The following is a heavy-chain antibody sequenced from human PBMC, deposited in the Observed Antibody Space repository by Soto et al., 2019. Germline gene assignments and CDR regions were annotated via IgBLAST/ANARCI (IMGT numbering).Heavy chain of an antibody. Sequence: GASVNVSCKASGYTFTGYYMHWVRQAPGQGLEWMGWINPNSGGTNYAQKFQGWVTMTRDTSISTAYMELSRLRSDDTAVYYCAIVFSGKGTCSSFSHDAFDIWGQGTMVTVSS. CDR1: GYTFTGYY. J-gene: IGHJ3*02. CDR2: INPNSGGT. V-gene: IGHV1-2*04. CDR3: AIVFSGKGTCSSFSHDAFDI. D-gene: IGHD6-19*01.